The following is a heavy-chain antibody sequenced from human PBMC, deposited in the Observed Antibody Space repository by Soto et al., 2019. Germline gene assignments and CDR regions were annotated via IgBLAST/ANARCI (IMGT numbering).Heavy chain of an antibody. CDR1: GFTFSNSC. CDR3: TPGLGDWNLDY. D-gene: IGHD1-1*01. J-gene: IGHJ4*02. Sequence: GSLILSCSASGFTFSNSCMSLVRQAPGKGLEWVGRIKSKTDGVTTDYAAPVKGRFTISRDDSKNTLYLQMNSLKTEDTAVYYCTPGLGDWNLDYWGQGTLVTVS. V-gene: IGHV3-15*01. CDR2: IKSKTDGVTT.